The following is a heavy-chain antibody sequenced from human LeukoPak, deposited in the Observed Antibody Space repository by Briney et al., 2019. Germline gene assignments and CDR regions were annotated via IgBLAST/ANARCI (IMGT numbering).Heavy chain of an antibody. CDR1: GGSIGTTNYY. D-gene: IGHD3-9*01. Sequence: SETLSLTCTVSGGSIGTTNYYWGWLRQPPGKGLEWIGSIYYSETTYDNPSLESRVTISIETSKNQFSLKLSSVTAADTAVYYCARQRADYFYYYVDVWGEGTTVTVS. V-gene: IGHV4-39*01. J-gene: IGHJ6*03. CDR2: IYYSETT. CDR3: ARQRADYFYYYVDV.